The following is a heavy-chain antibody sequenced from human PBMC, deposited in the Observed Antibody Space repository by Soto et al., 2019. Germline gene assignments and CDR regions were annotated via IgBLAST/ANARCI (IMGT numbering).Heavy chain of an antibody. CDR2: ISGGGGAT. J-gene: IGHJ4*02. V-gene: IGHV3-23*01. CDR3: ANNGQYTAMAWDDY. Sequence: EVQLLESGGGLVQPGGSLRLSCAASGFTFSSYAMSWVRQAPGKGLEWVSVISGGGGATYYADSVKGRFTISRDNSKNTLYLQMNSLRAEDTAVYYCANNGQYTAMAWDDYWGQGTLVTVSS. D-gene: IGHD5-18*01. CDR1: GFTFSSYA.